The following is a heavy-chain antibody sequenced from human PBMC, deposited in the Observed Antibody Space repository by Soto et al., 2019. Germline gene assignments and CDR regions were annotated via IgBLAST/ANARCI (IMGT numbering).Heavy chain of an antibody. Sequence: ASETLSLTCTVSGGSISSSSYYWGWIRQPPGKGLEWIGSIYYSGSTYYNPSLKSRVTISVDTSKNQFSLKLSSVTAADTAVYYCARSSPGIAVALTRRGAFDIWGQGTMVTVSS. CDR3: ARSSPGIAVALTRRGAFDI. J-gene: IGHJ3*02. CDR2: IYYSGST. CDR1: GGSISSSSYY. V-gene: IGHV4-39*01. D-gene: IGHD6-19*01.